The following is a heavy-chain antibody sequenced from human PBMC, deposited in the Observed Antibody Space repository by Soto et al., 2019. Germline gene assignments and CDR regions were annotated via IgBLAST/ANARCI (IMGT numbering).Heavy chain of an antibody. D-gene: IGHD6-19*01. CDR3: ARDSGRAWSNLDY. CDR1: GFTFSDHQ. V-gene: IGHV3-72*01. Sequence: GGSLRLSCAASGFTFSDHQMDWVRQAPGKGLEWVGRIGSKANSYITEYAASVEGRFTVSRDDSKNSLYLQMNSLKAEDTAVYYCARDSGRAWSNLDYWGQGALVTVSS. CDR2: IGSKANSYIT. J-gene: IGHJ4*02.